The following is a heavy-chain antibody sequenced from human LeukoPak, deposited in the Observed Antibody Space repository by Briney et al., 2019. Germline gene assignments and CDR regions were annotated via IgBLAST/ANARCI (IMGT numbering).Heavy chain of an antibody. CDR1: GFTFTTYA. D-gene: IGHD6-19*01. J-gene: IGHJ4*02. V-gene: IGHV3-23*01. Sequence: GGSLRLSCAASGFTFTTYAMSWVRLAPGKGLEWVSTIANSGGSTYYADSVKGRFTISRDISKNTLYLQMNSLRAEDTAVYYCAREYSSGWYVVDYWGQGILVTVSS. CDR2: IANSGGST. CDR3: AREYSSGWYVVDY.